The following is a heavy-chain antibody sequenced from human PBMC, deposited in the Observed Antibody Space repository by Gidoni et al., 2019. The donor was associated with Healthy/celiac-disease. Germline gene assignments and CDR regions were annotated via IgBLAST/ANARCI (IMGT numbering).Heavy chain of an antibody. CDR2: ISSSGSTR. J-gene: IGHJ4*02. Sequence: QVQLVESGGGLVKPGGSLRLSCAASGFTFSAYYMSWIRQAPGKGLEWVSYISSSGSTRYYADSVKGRLTSSRDNAKNSLYLQMNSLRAEDTAGYYCARDLGPYYYDSSGHGDYWGQGTLVTVSS. D-gene: IGHD3-22*01. CDR3: ARDLGPYYYDSSGHGDY. V-gene: IGHV3-11*01. CDR1: GFTFSAYY.